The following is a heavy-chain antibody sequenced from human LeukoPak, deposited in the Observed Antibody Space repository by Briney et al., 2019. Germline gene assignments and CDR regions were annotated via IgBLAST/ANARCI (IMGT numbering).Heavy chain of an antibody. V-gene: IGHV4-38-2*02. Sequence: SETLSLTCTVSGYSTSSGYYWGWIRQPPGKGLEWIGSIYHSGSTYYNPSLKSRVTISVDTSKNQFSLKLSSVTAADTAVYYCARGYSYEFDYWGQGTLVTVSS. CDR3: ARGYSYEFDY. D-gene: IGHD5-18*01. CDR1: GYSTSSGYY. CDR2: IYHSGST. J-gene: IGHJ4*02.